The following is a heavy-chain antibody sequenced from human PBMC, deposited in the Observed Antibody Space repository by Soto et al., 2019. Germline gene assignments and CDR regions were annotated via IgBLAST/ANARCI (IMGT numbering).Heavy chain of an antibody. J-gene: IGHJ4*02. CDR2: INAGNGNT. CDR3: ARAYYDSRIMGY. Sequence: ASVKVSCKASGYTFTSYAMHWVLQAPGQRLEWMGWINAGNGNTKYSQKFQGRVTITRDTSASTAYMELSSLRSEDTAVYYCARAYYDSRIMGYWGQGTLVTVSS. D-gene: IGHD3-22*01. CDR1: GYTFTSYA. V-gene: IGHV1-3*01.